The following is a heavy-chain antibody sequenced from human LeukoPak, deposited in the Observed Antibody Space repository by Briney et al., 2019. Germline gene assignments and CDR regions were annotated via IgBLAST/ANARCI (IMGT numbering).Heavy chain of an antibody. CDR2: IYTSGST. V-gene: IGHV4-61*02. CDR3: ARGVLRATGAFDI. D-gene: IGHD1-26*01. J-gene: IGHJ3*02. Sequence: SETLSLTCTVSGGSISSGSYYWSWIRQPAGKGLEWIGRIYTSGSTNYNPSLKSRVTISVDTSKNQFSLKLSSVTAADTAVYYCARGVLRATGAFDIWGQGTMVTVSS. CDR1: GGSISSGSYY.